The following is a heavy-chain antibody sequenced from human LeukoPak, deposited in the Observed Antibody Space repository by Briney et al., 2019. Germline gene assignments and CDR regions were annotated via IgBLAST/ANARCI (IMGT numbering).Heavy chain of an antibody. D-gene: IGHD5-24*01. V-gene: IGHV3-33*01. CDR3: ARSRDGYNFGAFDI. J-gene: IGHJ3*02. Sequence: PGGSLRLSCAASGFTFSSYGMHWVRQAPGKGLEWVAVIWYDGSNKYYADSVKGRFTISRDNSKNTLYLQMNSLRAEDTAVYYCARSRDGYNFGAFDIWGQGTMVTVSS. CDR1: GFTFSSYG. CDR2: IWYDGSNK.